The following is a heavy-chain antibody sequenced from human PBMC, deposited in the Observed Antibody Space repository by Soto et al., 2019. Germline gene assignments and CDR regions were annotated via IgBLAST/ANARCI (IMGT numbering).Heavy chain of an antibody. Sequence: SETLSLTCTVSGGSISSSSYYWGWIRQPPGKGLEWIGSIYYSGSTYYNPSLKSRVTISVDTSKNQFSLKLSSVTAADTAVYYFARLQGRACDMDVCGPGPTVT. CDR2: IYYSGST. CDR3: ARLQGRACDMDV. V-gene: IGHV4-39*01. CDR1: GGSISSSSYY. J-gene: IGHJ6*02.